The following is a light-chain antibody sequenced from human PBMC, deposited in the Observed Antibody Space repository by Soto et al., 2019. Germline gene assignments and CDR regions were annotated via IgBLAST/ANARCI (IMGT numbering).Light chain of an antibody. V-gene: IGLV2-14*01. CDR1: SSDVGGYNY. Sequence: QSALTQPASVSGSPGQSITISCTGTSSDVGGYNYVSWYQQHPGKAPKLMIYDVSNRPSGVSNRFSGSKSGNTASPTISGLQAEDEDDYYCSSYTISSTVVFGGGTKLTVL. CDR3: SSYTISSTVV. CDR2: DVS. J-gene: IGLJ2*01.